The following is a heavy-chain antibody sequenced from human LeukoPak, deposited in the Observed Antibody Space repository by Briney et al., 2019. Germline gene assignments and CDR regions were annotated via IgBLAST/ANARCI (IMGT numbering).Heavy chain of an antibody. CDR1: GGSISSSSYY. Sequence: SETLSLTCTVSGGSISSSSYYWGWIRQPPGKGLEWIGSIYYSGSTYYNPSLKSRVTISVDTSKNQFSLKLSSVTAADTAVYYCTRLLIAGFDYWGQGTLVTVSS. J-gene: IGHJ4*02. D-gene: IGHD6-13*01. CDR3: TRLLIAGFDY. V-gene: IGHV4-39*07. CDR2: IYYSGST.